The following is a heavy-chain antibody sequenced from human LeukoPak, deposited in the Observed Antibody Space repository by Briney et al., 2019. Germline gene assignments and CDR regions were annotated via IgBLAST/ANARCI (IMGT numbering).Heavy chain of an antibody. CDR3: ARDMGDGYYPVDY. V-gene: IGHV3-73*01. CDR1: GFTFSGSA. Sequence: GGSLRLSCAASGFTFSGSAMHWVRQASGKGLEWVGRIRSKANSYATAYAASVKGRFTISRDDSKNTAYLQMNSLKTEDTAVYYCARDMGDGYYPVDYWGQGTLVTVSS. J-gene: IGHJ4*02. D-gene: IGHD5-24*01. CDR2: IRSKANSYAT.